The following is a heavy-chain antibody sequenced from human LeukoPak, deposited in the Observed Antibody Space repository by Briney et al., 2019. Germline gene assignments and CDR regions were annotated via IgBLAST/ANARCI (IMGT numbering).Heavy chain of an antibody. V-gene: IGHV3-48*01. Sequence: GGSLRLSCAASGFTFSSYSMNWVRQAPGKGREWVSYISSSSSTIYYADSVKGRFTISRDNAKNSLYLQMNSLRAEDTAVYYCARDSNLERLFHYYYYMDVWGKGTTVTVSS. D-gene: IGHD3-3*01. J-gene: IGHJ6*03. CDR3: ARDSNLERLFHYYYYMDV. CDR1: GFTFSSYS. CDR2: ISSSSSTI.